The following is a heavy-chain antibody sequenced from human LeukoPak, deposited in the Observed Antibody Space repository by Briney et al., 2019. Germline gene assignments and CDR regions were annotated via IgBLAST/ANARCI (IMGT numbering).Heavy chain of an antibody. CDR2: IYYSGST. Sequence: SETLSLTCTVSGXSISSYYWSWIRQPPGKGLEWIGYIYYSGSTNYNPSLKSRVTISVDTSKNQFSLKLSSVTAADTAVYYCARTTGSYWFDPWGQGTLVTVSS. V-gene: IGHV4-59*01. CDR3: ARTTGSYWFDP. CDR1: GXSISSYY. D-gene: IGHD1-26*01. J-gene: IGHJ5*02.